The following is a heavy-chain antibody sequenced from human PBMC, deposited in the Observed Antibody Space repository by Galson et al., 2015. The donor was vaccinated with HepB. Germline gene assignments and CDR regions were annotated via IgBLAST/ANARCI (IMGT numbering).Heavy chain of an antibody. Sequence: SVKVSCKASGFTFTSYYVHWVRQAPGQGLEWMGIINPSDGDTSYAQKFENRLTLTRDTSTSTVYMELRSLRSADTAVYFCARDRWCSSSSCLFPYQYGLDVWGQGTTVTVSS. CDR2: INPSDGDT. CDR1: GFTFTSYY. V-gene: IGHV1-46*01. CDR3: ARDRWCSSSSCLFPYQYGLDV. J-gene: IGHJ6*02. D-gene: IGHD2-15*01.